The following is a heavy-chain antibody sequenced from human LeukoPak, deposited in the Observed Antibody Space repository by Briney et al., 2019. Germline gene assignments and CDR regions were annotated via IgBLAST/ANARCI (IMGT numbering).Heavy chain of an antibody. V-gene: IGHV4-31*03. Sequence: PSQTLSLTCTVSGGSISSGGYYWSWIRQHPGKGLEWIGYIYYSGSTYYNPSLKSRVTISVDTSKNQFSLKLSSVTAADTAVYYCARARLGGYRNWFDPWGQGTLVTVSS. J-gene: IGHJ5*02. CDR3: ARARLGGYRNWFDP. CDR2: IYYSGST. D-gene: IGHD1-26*01. CDR1: GGSISSGGYY.